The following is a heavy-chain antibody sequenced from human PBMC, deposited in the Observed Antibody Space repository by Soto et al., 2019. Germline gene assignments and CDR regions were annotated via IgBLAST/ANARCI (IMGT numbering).Heavy chain of an antibody. CDR1: GFTFSSYA. V-gene: IGHV3-23*01. J-gene: IGHJ1*01. CDR2: ISGSGDST. D-gene: IGHD6-19*01. Sequence: AGGSQRLSCAASGFTFSSYAMSWVRQAPGKGLEWVSGISGSGDSTYYADSVKGRFTISRDNSKNTLYLQMNSLRAEDTAVYYCAKGVPGIAVAGTGYFQHWGQGTLVTVSS. CDR3: AKGVPGIAVAGTGYFQH.